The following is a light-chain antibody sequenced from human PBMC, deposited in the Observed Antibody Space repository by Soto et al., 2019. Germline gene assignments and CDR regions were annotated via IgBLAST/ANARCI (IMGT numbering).Light chain of an antibody. J-gene: IGLJ1*01. CDR2: DVS. V-gene: IGLV2-14*01. Sequence: QSALTQPASVSGSPGQSITISCTGTSSDIGGYHYVSWYQQHPGKAPKLMIYDVSYRPSGVSIRFSGSKSGNTASLTISGLQAEDEADYYCSSYTSSATLVFGTGTKLTVL. CDR3: SSYTSSATLV. CDR1: SSDIGGYHY.